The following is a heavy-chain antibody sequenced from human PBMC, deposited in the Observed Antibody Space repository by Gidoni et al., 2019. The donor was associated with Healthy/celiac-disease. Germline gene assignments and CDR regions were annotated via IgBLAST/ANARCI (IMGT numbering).Heavy chain of an antibody. CDR3: AKVGAAGTIDP. CDR2: ISGSGCST. D-gene: IGHD6-13*01. Sequence: EVQLLESGGGLVQTGGDRRLSCAASAFTLSSYAMLWVRQAPGKGLEVVSAISGSGCSTYYADAVKGRFTISRDNSKNTLYLQMNILRAEDTAVYYCAKVGAAGTIDPWGQGTLVTVSS. J-gene: IGHJ5*02. V-gene: IGHV3-23*01. CDR1: AFTLSSYA.